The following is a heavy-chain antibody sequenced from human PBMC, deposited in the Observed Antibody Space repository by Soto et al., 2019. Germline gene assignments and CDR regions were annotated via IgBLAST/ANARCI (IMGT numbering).Heavy chain of an antibody. V-gene: IGHV1-24*01. Sequence: GASVKVSCKVSGYTLTELSIPWVRKAPVKGLVWVGCFDPEYGETIYAQKFQGRVTMTEDTSTDTAYMELSSLRSEDTAVYYCATGRAYYEESSGARARFIDDDWGQGTLVTVGS. CDR2: FDPEYGET. D-gene: IGHD3-22*01. J-gene: IGHJ4*02. CDR3: ATGRAYYEESSGARARFIDDD. CDR1: GYTLTELS.